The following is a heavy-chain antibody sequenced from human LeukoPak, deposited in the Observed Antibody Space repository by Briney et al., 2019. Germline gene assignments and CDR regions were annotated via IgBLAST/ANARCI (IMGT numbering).Heavy chain of an antibody. V-gene: IGHV3-9*01. Sequence: RSGGSLRLSCAASGFTFDDYAMHWVRQAPGKGLEWVSGISWNSGSIGYADSVKGRFTISSDNAKNSLYLQMDSLRAEDTAVYYCARVLDNSSSRYQSLKYWGQGTLVTVSS. CDR1: GFTFDDYA. J-gene: IGHJ4*02. CDR2: ISWNSGSI. CDR3: ARVLDNSSSRYQSLKY. D-gene: IGHD6-25*01.